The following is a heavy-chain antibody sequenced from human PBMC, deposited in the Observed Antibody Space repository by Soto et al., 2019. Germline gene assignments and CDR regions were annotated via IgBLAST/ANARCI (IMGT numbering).Heavy chain of an antibody. CDR1: GFTFSSYG. D-gene: IGHD3-3*01. CDR3: AREIRFLEWLRTPDYGMDV. CDR2: IWYDGSNK. J-gene: IGHJ6*02. Sequence: GGSLRLSCAASGFTFSSYGMHWVRQAPGKGLEWVAVIWYDGSNKYYADSVKGRFTISRDNSKNTLYLQMNSLRAEDTAVYYCAREIRFLEWLRTPDYGMDVWGQGTTVTVSS. V-gene: IGHV3-33*01.